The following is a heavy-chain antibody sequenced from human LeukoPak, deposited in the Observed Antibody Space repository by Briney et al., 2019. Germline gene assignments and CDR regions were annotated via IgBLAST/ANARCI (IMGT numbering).Heavy chain of an antibody. Sequence: ASVKVSCKASGYTFTGYYMHWVRQAPRQGLEWMGRINPKSGVTDYTQKFQGRVTMTRDTSISTAYMELSSLTFEDTAVYYCARGPPNWGMVGYWGQGTLVTVSS. CDR3: ARGPPNWGMVGY. CDR1: GYTFTGYY. V-gene: IGHV1-2*06. D-gene: IGHD7-27*01. J-gene: IGHJ4*02. CDR2: INPKSGVT.